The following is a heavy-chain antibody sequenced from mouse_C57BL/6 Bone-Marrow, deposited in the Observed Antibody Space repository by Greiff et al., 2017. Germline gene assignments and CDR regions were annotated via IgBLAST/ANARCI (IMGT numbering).Heavy chain of an antibody. Sequence: QVHVKQSGAELVKPGASVKLSCKASGYTFTSYWMHWVKQRPGQGLEWIGMIHPNSGSTNYNEKFKSKATLTVDKSSSTAYMQLSSLTSEDSAVYYCARSIGDYYGSSPWYFDVWGTGTTVTVSS. CDR1: GYTFTSYW. J-gene: IGHJ1*03. D-gene: IGHD1-1*01. V-gene: IGHV1-64*01. CDR3: ARSIGDYYGSSPWYFDV. CDR2: IHPNSGST.